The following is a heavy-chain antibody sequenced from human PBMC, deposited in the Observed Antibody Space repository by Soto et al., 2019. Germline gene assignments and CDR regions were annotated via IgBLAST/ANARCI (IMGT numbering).Heavy chain of an antibody. CDR3: ARDCSGGSCYPGMDV. D-gene: IGHD2-15*01. Sequence: SVKVSCKASGGTFSSYAISWVRQAPGQGLEWMGGIIPIFGTANYAQKFQGRVTITADESTSTAYMELSSLRSEDTAVYFCARDCSGGSCYPGMDVWGQGTTVTVSS. J-gene: IGHJ6*02. CDR2: IIPIFGTA. CDR1: GGTFSSYA. V-gene: IGHV1-69*13.